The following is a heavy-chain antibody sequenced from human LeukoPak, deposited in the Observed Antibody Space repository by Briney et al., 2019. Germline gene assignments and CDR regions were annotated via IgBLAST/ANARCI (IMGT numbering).Heavy chain of an antibody. D-gene: IGHD3-22*01. Sequence: GGSLRLSCAASGFTFSSYGMHWVRQAPGKGLEWVAVIWYDGSNKYYADSVKGRFTISRDNSKNTLYLQMNSLRAEDTAVYYCARGEYYDSSGCDYWGQGTLSPSPQ. CDR1: GFTFSSYG. J-gene: IGHJ4*02. V-gene: IGHV3-33*01. CDR3: ARGEYYDSSGCDY. CDR2: IWYDGSNK.